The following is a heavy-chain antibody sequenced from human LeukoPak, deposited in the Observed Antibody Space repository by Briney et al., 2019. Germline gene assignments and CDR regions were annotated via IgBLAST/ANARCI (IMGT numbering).Heavy chain of an antibody. CDR3: ARRVYGGNARXCYFDY. J-gene: IGHJ4*02. CDR2: IYYSGST. Sequence: SETLSLTCTVSGGSVSSGSYYWSRIRQPPGKGLEWIGYIYYSGSTNYNPSLKSRVTISVDTSKNQFSLKLSSVTAADTAVYYCARRVYGGNARXCYFDYXGQGTLVTVSS. D-gene: IGHD4-23*01. V-gene: IGHV4-61*01. CDR1: GGSVSSGSYY.